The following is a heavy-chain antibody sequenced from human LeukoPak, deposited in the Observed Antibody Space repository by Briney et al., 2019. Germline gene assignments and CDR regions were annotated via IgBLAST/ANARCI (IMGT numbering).Heavy chain of an antibody. Sequence: GWSLRLSCAASGFTFSSYAMRGVRQAPGKGLEWVSAISGSGGSTYYADSVKGRFTISRDNSKNTLYLHMNSLRAEDTAVYYCAKVFSCCEPYYGMDVWGQGTTVTVSS. CDR3: AKVFSCCEPYYGMDV. J-gene: IGHJ6*02. CDR1: GFTFSSYA. D-gene: IGHD2-15*01. V-gene: IGHV3-23*01. CDR2: ISGSGGST.